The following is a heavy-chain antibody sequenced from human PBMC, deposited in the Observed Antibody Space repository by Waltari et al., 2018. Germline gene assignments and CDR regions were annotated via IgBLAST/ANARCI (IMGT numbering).Heavy chain of an antibody. V-gene: IGHV4-59*11. D-gene: IGHD1-26*01. CDR2: IYYSGST. J-gene: IGHJ4*02. CDR3: ARVGATSFDY. Sequence: QVQLQESGPGLVKPSETLSLTCTVSGGSISSHYWSWIRQPPGKGLEWIGYIYYSGSTNYNPPLKSRVTISVDTSKNQFSRKLSSVTAADTGVYYCARVGATSFDYWGQGTLVTVSS. CDR1: GGSISSHY.